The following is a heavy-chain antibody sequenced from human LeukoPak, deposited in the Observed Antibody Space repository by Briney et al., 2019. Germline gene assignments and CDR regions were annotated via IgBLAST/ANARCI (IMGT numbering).Heavy chain of an antibody. J-gene: IGHJ5*02. D-gene: IGHD3-10*01. Sequence: GASVKVSCKASGYTFTGYYMHWVRQAPGQGLEWMGWMNPNSGNTGYAQKFQGRVTMTRNTSISTAYMELSSLRSEDTAVYYCARRRDYYGSGSSANWLDPWGQGTLVTVSS. V-gene: IGHV1-8*02. CDR2: MNPNSGNT. CDR1: GYTFTGYY. CDR3: ARRRDYYGSGSSANWLDP.